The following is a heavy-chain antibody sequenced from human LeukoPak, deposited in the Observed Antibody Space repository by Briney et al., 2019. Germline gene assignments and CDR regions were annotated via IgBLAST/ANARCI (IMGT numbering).Heavy chain of an antibody. V-gene: IGHV3-23*01. CDR3: AKAFTDTAMLSDY. J-gene: IGHJ4*02. Sequence: GGSLRLSCAASGFTFSNNAMSWVRQAPGKGLEWVSATSTSGGSAYYADSVKGRFTISRDNSKNTLYLQMNSLRAEDTAVYYCAKAFTDTAMLSDYWGQGTLVTVSS. D-gene: IGHD5-18*01. CDR1: GFTFSNNA. CDR2: TSTSGGSA.